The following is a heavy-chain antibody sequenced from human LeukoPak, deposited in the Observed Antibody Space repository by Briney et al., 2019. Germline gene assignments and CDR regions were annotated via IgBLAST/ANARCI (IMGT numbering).Heavy chain of an antibody. CDR3: ARGHSDYGTGFDY. CDR2: ISHDGTVT. CDR1: GFSFSTYV. D-gene: IGHD4-17*01. Sequence: GGSLRLSCEASGFSFSTYVMHWVRQAPGKGLMWVSRISHDGTVTSYADSVKGRFTVSRDNSRNTLYLQMNSPRAEDAAVYYCARGHSDYGTGFDYWGQGTLVTVSS. V-gene: IGHV3-74*01. J-gene: IGHJ4*02.